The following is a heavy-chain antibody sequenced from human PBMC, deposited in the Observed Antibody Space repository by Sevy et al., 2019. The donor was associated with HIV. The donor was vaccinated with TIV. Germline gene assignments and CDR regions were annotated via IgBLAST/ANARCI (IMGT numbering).Heavy chain of an antibody. D-gene: IGHD3-22*01. Sequence: GGSLRLSCAATGFTISKYAMHWVRQTPGKGLEWVAIIWSDGRFENHGDSVKGRFTISRDNSKNTLYLQMNNVRVEDTAVYYCARGGYYYDNAAYYALDSWGQGTLVTVSS. CDR2: IWSDGRFE. V-gene: IGHV3-33*01. CDR3: ARGGYYYDNAAYYALDS. CDR1: GFTISKYA. J-gene: IGHJ4*02.